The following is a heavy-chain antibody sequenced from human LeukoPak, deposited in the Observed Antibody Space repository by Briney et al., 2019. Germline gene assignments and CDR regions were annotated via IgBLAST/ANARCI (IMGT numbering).Heavy chain of an antibody. D-gene: IGHD1-26*01. CDR3: ARRLISGATHGMDV. CDR2: ISSSGSTI. CDR1: GFTFSSYE. J-gene: IGHJ6*02. Sequence: PGGSLRLSCVASGFTFSSYEMNWVRQAPGKGLEWVSYISSSGSTIYYADSVKGRFTISRDNAKNSLYLQMNSLRAEDTAVYYCARRLISGATHGMDVWGQGTTVTVSS. V-gene: IGHV3-48*03.